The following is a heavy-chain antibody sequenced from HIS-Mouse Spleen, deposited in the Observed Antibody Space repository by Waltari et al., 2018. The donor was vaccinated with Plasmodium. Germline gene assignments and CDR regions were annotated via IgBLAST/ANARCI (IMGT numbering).Heavy chain of an antibody. CDR2: ISSSSIYR. CDR1: GFTFSSYS. CDR3: AREDILTAYYNDYWYFDL. J-gene: IGHJ2*01. D-gene: IGHD3-9*01. Sequence: EVQLVESGGGLVKPGGSLRLSCAASGFTFSSYSMNWVRQAPGKGLGWVSSISSSSIYRYYADSGKGRFTIPRDKAKNSLYLQMNSLRAENTAVYYCAREDILTAYYNDYWYFDLWGRGTLVTVSS. V-gene: IGHV3-21*01.